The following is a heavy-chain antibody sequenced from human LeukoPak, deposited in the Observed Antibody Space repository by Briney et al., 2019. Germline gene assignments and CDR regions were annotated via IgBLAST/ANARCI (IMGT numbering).Heavy chain of an antibody. CDR3: ARGGLLWCGELSYWFDP. V-gene: IGHV4-34*01. D-gene: IGHD3-10*01. CDR1: GGSFSGYY. Sequence: SETLSLTCAVYGGSFSGYYWRWIRQPPGKGLKWIGEINHSGSTNYNPSLKSRVTISVDTSKNQFSLKLSSVTAADTAVYYCARGGLLWCGELSYWFDPWGQGTLVTVSS. J-gene: IGHJ5*02. CDR2: INHSGST.